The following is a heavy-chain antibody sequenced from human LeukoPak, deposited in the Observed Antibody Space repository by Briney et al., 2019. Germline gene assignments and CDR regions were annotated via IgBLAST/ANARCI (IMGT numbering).Heavy chain of an antibody. CDR1: GFTFSSYA. J-gene: IGHJ5*02. CDR3: AKALAATYDFWSGSRGWFDP. CDR2: ISYDGSNK. D-gene: IGHD3-3*01. Sequence: GGSLRLSCAASGFTFSSYAMHWVRQAPGKGLEWVAVISYDGSNKYYADSVKGRFTISRDNSKNTLYLQMNSLRAEDTAVYYCAKALAATYDFWSGSRGWFDPWGQGTLVTVSS. V-gene: IGHV3-30-3*01.